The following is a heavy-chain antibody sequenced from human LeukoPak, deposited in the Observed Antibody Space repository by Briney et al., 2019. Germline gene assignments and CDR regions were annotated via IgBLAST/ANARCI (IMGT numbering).Heavy chain of an antibody. V-gene: IGHV5-51*01. CDR2: IYPGDSDT. CDR3: ARNFFDSSGDYNFHPFDI. Sequence: GESLKISCKGSGYSFTSYWIGWVRQMPGKGLEWMGIIYPGDSDTRYSPSFQGQVTISADKSISTAYLQWSSLKASDTAMYFCARNFFDSSGDYNFHPFDIWGQGTMVTVSS. CDR1: GYSFTSYW. D-gene: IGHD3-22*01. J-gene: IGHJ3*02.